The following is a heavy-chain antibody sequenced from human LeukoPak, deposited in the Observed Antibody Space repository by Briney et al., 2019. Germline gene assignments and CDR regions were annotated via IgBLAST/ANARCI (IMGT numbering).Heavy chain of an antibody. CDR3: ARGFGDGIVVVPAAIAEYFQH. V-gene: IGHV3-21*01. CDR1: GFTFSSYS. D-gene: IGHD2-2*01. J-gene: IGHJ1*01. CDR2: ISSSSSYI. Sequence: PGGSLRLSCAASGFTFSSYSMNWVRQAPGKGLEWVSSISSSSSYIYYADSVKGRFTISRDNAKNSLYLQMNSLRAEDTAVYYCARGFGDGIVVVPAAIAEYFQHWGQGTLVTVSS.